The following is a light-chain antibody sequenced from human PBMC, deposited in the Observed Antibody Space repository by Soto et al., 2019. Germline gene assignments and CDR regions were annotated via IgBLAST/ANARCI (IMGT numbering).Light chain of an antibody. Sequence: DIRMTQSPSSLSASVGDRVTITCQASQGISNSLNWYQQKPGKAPKLLIYEASNLETGVPSRFSGGGCGTDFTFTISSLQPEDIATYYWQQYDNFPGTFGQRTKLDIK. CDR3: QQYDNFPGT. CDR1: QGISNS. V-gene: IGKV1-33*01. CDR2: EAS. J-gene: IGKJ2*01.